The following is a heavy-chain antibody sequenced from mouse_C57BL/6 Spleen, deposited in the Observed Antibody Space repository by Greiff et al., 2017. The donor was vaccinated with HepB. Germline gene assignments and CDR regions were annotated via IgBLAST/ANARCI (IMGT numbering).Heavy chain of an antibody. J-gene: IGHJ2*01. V-gene: IGHV1-15*01. CDR3: TRRRDFDY. Sequence: LVESGAELVRPGASVTLSCKASGYTFTDYEMHWVKQTPVHGLEWIGAIDPETGGTAYNQKFKGKAILTADKSSSTAYMELRSLTSEDSAVYYCTRRRDFDYWGQGTTLTVSS. CDR2: IDPETGGT. CDR1: GYTFTDYE.